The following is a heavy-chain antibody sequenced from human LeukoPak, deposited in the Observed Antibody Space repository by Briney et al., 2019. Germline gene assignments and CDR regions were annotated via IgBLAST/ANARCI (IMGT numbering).Heavy chain of an antibody. CDR1: RYTFTSYA. V-gene: IGHV1-3*01. D-gene: IGHD3-9*01. CDR3: ARGPDIDWPMRPFDY. CDR2: INAGNGNT. Sequence: GASVKVSCKASRYTFTSYAMHWVRQAPGQRLEWMGWINAGNGNTKYSQKFQGRVTITRDTSASTAYMELSSLRSEDTAVYYCARGPDIDWPMRPFDYWGQGTLVTVSS. J-gene: IGHJ4*02.